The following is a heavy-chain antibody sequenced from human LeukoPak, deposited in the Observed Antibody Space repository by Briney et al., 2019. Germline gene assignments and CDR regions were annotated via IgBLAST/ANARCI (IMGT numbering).Heavy chain of an antibody. Sequence: ASVKVSCKVSGYTLTELSMHWVRQAPGKGLEWMGGFDPEDGETIYAQKFQGRVTMTEDTSTDTAYMELSSLRSGDTAVYYCATSILVVVDTHAFDIWGQGTIVTVSS. D-gene: IGHD3-22*01. CDR3: ATSILVVVDTHAFDI. V-gene: IGHV1-24*01. CDR1: GYTLTELS. CDR2: FDPEDGET. J-gene: IGHJ3*02.